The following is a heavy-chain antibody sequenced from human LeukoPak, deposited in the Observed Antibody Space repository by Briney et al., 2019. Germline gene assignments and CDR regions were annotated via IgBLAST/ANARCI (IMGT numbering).Heavy chain of an antibody. CDR2: IISSSSYI. CDR3: ASGEYSGYDLAY. Sequence: GGSLRLSCAASGFTFSSYSMNWVRQAPGKGLEWVSSIISSSSYIYYADSVKGRFTISRDNSKNTLYLQMNSLRAEDTAVYYCASGEYSGYDLAYWGQGTLVTVSS. V-gene: IGHV3-21*04. CDR1: GFTFSSYS. J-gene: IGHJ4*02. D-gene: IGHD5-12*01.